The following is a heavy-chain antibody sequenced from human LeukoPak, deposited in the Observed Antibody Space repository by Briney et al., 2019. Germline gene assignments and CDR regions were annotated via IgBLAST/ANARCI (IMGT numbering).Heavy chain of an antibody. V-gene: IGHV3-48*02. CDR1: GFSFSSYS. D-gene: IGHD3/OR15-3a*01. J-gene: IGHJ4*02. Sequence: GGSQRLSCEASGFSFSSYSMNWVRQAPGKGLEWVSYISSSTTTKDYADSVKGRFTISRDNAKNSLYLQMNSLRDEDTAVYYCARDRDWSFDYWGQGTLVTVSS. CDR2: ISSSTTTK. CDR3: ARDRDWSFDY.